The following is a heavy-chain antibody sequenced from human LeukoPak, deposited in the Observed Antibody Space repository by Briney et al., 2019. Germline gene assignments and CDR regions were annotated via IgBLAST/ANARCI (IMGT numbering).Heavy chain of an antibody. V-gene: IGHV4-4*07. J-gene: IGHJ6*03. CDR1: GGSFSTYY. Sequence: SETLSLTCTVSGGSFSTYYWKWIRQSAGKGLGWIGRIYSSGITDYSPSLKSRATISVDTSNNQFSLRLTSVTAADTAVYYCARALGARAYYYMDVWGKGTTVTVSS. CDR3: ARALGARAYYYMDV. CDR2: IYSSGIT. D-gene: IGHD5-12*01.